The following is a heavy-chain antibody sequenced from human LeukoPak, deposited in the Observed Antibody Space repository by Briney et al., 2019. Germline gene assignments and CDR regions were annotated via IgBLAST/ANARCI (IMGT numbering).Heavy chain of an antibody. Sequence: PGGSLRLSCAASGFTFSNAWMSWVRQAPGKGLECVGRIKRKTDGETTDYAAPVKGRFAISRDDSINTLYLQMNSLKTEDTAVYYCTADLVDSTGYSCDYWGQGTLVTVSS. CDR2: IKRKTDGETT. CDR3: TADLVDSTGYSCDY. D-gene: IGHD3-22*01. J-gene: IGHJ4*02. V-gene: IGHV3-15*01. CDR1: GFTFSNAW.